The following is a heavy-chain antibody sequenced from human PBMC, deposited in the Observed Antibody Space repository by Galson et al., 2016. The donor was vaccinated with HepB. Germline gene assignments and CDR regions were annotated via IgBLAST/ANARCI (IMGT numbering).Heavy chain of an antibody. D-gene: IGHD2-21*01. CDR1: SGSISNYY. CDR2: IYYSGDT. Sequence: SETLSLTCVSSGSISNYYWSWIRQPPGKGLEWIGYIYYSGDTNYNPSLKSRVTISLDTSKKQFSLNLTSVTAADTAVYYCARALRWGWRRYLDLWGRGTLVTVSS. CDR3: ARALRWGWRRYLDL. V-gene: IGHV4-59*01. J-gene: IGHJ2*01.